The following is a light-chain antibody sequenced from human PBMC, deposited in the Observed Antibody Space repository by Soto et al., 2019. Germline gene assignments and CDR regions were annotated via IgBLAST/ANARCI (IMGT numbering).Light chain of an antibody. CDR3: MKALQTPVH. CDR2: LGS. Sequence: DILKRESADSLLLPPGGSASISGRSSWILLHSNGYNYLDWYLQKPGQSPQLLIYLGSTRASGVPDRFSGSGSGTDCTLKISRVEAEDGRVDYGMKALQTPVHVGGGNTV. V-gene: IGKV2-28*01. J-gene: IGKJ4*01. CDR1: WILLHSNGYNY.